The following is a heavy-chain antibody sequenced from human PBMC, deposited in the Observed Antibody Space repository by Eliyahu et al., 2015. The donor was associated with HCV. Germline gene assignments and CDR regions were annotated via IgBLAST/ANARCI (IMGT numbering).Heavy chain of an antibody. J-gene: IGHJ6*02. D-gene: IGHD6-6*01. V-gene: IGHV1-46*01. CDR2: XNPSGGST. Sequence: QVQLVQSGAEVKKPGASVKVSCKASGYXFTSYYMHWVRQAPGQGXEWMGIXNPSGGSTSYXQKFQGRVTMTRDTSTSTVYMELSSLRSEDTAVYYCARDLSGSSSPGGYGMDVWGQGTTVTVSS. CDR3: ARDLSGSSSPGGYGMDV. CDR1: GYXFTSYY.